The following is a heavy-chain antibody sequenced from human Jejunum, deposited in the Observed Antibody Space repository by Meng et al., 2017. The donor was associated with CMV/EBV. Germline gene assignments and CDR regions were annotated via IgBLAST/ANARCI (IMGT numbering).Heavy chain of an antibody. J-gene: IGHJ4*02. Sequence: QVRLGESGGGLVKPGGSLRLSCAASGLTFSDQYMSWIRKAPGKGLELISYISSSGDYTNYADSVRGRFTVSRDNAKNSLYLQLNSLRAEDTALYYCTTVHYYAINYWGQGTLVTVSS. D-gene: IGHD1-26*01. CDR3: TTVHYYAINY. V-gene: IGHV3-11*06. CDR2: ISSSGDYT. CDR1: GLTFSDQY.